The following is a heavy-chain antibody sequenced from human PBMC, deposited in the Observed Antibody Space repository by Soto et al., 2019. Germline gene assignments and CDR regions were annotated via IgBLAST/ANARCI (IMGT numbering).Heavy chain of an antibody. V-gene: IGHV2-5*02. CDR3: ALVGYCISFSCSNWFDP. D-gene: IGHD2-2*01. Sequence: QIPLKESGPTLVKPTQTLTLTCTFSGFSLSTSGVGVGWIRQPPGKALEWLALIYWDDDKRYSPSLKSRLTISKDTPNTQVALTMTNMDPVDTATYHCALVGYCISFSCSNWFDPWGQGTLVTVSS. CDR2: IYWDDDK. CDR1: GFSLSTSGVG. J-gene: IGHJ5*02.